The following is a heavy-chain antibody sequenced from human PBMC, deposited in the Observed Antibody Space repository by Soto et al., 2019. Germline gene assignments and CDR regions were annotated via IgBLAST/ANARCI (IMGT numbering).Heavy chain of an antibody. V-gene: IGHV4-31*03. D-gene: IGHD5-12*01. Sequence: PSETLSLTCTVSGGSISSGGYYWSWIRQHPGKGLEWIGYIYYSGSTYYNPSLKSRGTISVDTSKNQFSLKLSSVTAADTAVYYCAREAVATTYYFDYWGQGTLVTVSS. CDR2: IYYSGST. CDR3: AREAVATTYYFDY. CDR1: GGSISSGGYY. J-gene: IGHJ4*02.